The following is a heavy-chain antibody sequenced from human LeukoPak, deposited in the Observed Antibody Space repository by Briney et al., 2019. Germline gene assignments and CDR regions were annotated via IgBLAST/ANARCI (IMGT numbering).Heavy chain of an antibody. CDR1: GDSITSGRYY. V-gene: IGHV4-61*02. CDR2: IYASGKT. Sequence: SETLSLTCTVSGDSITSGRYYWSWVRQPAGKELEWIGRIYASGKTDYNPYTPSLRSRVIVSLDTSKNQFSLFLTSVTAADTAMYYCASDDPVAGTDYWGQGTLVTVSS. J-gene: IGHJ4*02. D-gene: IGHD6-19*01. CDR3: ASDDPVAGTDY.